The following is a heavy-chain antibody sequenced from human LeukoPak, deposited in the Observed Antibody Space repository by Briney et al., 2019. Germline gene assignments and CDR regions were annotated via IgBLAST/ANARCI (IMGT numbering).Heavy chain of an antibody. Sequence: GGSLRLSCAASGFTFNNGWINWVRQAPGKGLEWVGRMKSKTDGGTTDYAAPVKGRFTISTDESTNTLYLQMNSLKTEDTAVYYCTNLRRYDILTGYYSHWGQGTLVTVSS. D-gene: IGHD3-9*01. V-gene: IGHV3-15*01. CDR1: GFTFNNGW. CDR3: TNLRRYDILTGYYSH. CDR2: MKSKTDGGTT. J-gene: IGHJ4*02.